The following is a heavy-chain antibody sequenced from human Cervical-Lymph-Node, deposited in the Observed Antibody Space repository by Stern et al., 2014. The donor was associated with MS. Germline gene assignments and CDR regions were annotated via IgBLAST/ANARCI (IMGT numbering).Heavy chain of an antibody. CDR2: IDWDDDK. V-gene: IGHV2-70*04. CDR1: GFSLTTSGMR. J-gene: IGHJ4*02. CDR3: ARTIYVNSYYFDY. Sequence: QVTLRESGPALVKPTQTLTLTCSFSGFSLTTSGMRVSWIRQPPGRALEWLARIDWDDDKFFSISLKTRLTISKDTSKNQVVLTMTNMDPLDTATYYCARTIYVNSYYFDYWGQGTLVTVSS. D-gene: IGHD2/OR15-2a*01.